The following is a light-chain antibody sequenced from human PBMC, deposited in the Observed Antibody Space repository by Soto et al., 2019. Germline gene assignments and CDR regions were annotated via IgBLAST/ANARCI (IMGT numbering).Light chain of an antibody. CDR2: QAS. V-gene: IGKV1-5*03. CDR1: QSISNW. Sequence: DIQMTQSPSTLSAAVGDRVTIACRASQSISNWLAWHQQKPGKAPKLLIYQASNLETGVPSRFSGSGSGTEFTLTISNLQPDDFATYYCQQYNKTFGQGTKVEFK. CDR3: QQYNKT. J-gene: IGKJ1*01.